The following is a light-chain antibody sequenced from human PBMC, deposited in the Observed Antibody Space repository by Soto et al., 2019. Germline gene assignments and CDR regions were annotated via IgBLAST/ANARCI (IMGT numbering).Light chain of an antibody. CDR1: QGLSSW. J-gene: IGKJ1*01. CDR3: QQYNSYPWT. CDR2: KAS. Sequence: DIQMTQSPSSVSASVGDRVTITCRASQGLSSWLAWYQQKPGKAPKLLIYKASTLESGVPSNFSGSGSGTEFTLTISSLQPEDFATYYCQQYNSYPWTFGQGTKVDVK. V-gene: IGKV1-5*03.